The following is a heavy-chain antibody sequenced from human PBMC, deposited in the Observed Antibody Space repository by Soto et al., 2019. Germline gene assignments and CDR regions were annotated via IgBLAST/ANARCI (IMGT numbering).Heavy chain of an antibody. J-gene: IGHJ6*02. V-gene: IGHV4-39*01. CDR3: ASPPIGKLNHYYYYGMDV. Sequence: SETLSLTCTVSGGSISSSSYYWGWIRQPPGKGLEWIGSIYYSGSTYYNPSLKSRVTISVDTSKNQFSLKLSSVTAADTAVYYCASPPIGKLNHYYYYGMDVWGQGTTVTGAS. CDR1: GGSISSSSYY. CDR2: IYYSGST. D-gene: IGHD1-1*01.